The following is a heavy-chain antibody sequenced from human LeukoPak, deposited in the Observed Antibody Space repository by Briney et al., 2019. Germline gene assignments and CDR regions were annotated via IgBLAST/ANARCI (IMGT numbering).Heavy chain of an antibody. CDR2: IIPILGIA. CDR3: ARADPARAFDI. V-gene: IGHV1-69*02. J-gene: IGHJ3*02. Sequence: SVKVSCKASGGTFSSYTISWVRQAPGQGLEWMGRIIPILGIANYAQKFQGRVTVTADKSTSTAYMELSSLRSEDTAVYYCARADPARAFDIWGQGTMVTVSS. D-gene: IGHD6-6*01. CDR1: GGTFSSYT.